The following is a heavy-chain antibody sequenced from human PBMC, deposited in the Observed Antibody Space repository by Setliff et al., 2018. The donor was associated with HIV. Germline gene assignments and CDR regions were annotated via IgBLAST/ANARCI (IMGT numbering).Heavy chain of an antibody. D-gene: IGHD2-15*01. CDR1: EFTNFW. CDR2: IDQHGSER. CDR3: ASSSGGNYEAHFDY. J-gene: IGHJ4*02. Sequence: LSCAASEFTNFWMAWVRQAPGKGLEWVANIDQHGSERYYTDSVRGRFTISRDNSQNTLYLQMNSLSPEDTALYYCASSSGGNYEAHFDYWGQGTLVTVSS. V-gene: IGHV3-7*01.